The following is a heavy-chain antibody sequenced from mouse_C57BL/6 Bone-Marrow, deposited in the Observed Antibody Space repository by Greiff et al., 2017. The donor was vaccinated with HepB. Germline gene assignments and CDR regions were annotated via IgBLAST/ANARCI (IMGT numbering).Heavy chain of an antibody. CDR3: ARNYYAMDY. CDR2: IDPSDSYT. Sequence: QVQLQQPGAELVKPGASVKLSCKASGYTFTSYWMQWVKRRPGQGLEWIGEIDPSDSYTNYNQKFKGKATLTVDTSSSTADMQLSSLTSEDSAVYYCARNYYAMDYWGQGTSVTVSS. J-gene: IGHJ4*01. V-gene: IGHV1-50*01. CDR1: GYTFTSYW.